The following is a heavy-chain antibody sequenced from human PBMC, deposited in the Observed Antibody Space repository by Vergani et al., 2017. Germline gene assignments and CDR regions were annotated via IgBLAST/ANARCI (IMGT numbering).Heavy chain of an antibody. V-gene: IGHV4-59*01. CDR1: GGSISSYY. Sequence: QVQLQESGPGLEKPSETLSLTCTVSGGSISSYYWSWIRQPPGKGLEWIGYIYYSGSTNYNPSLKSRVTISVDTSKNQFSLKLSSVTAADTPVYYCARAPLEWLSPSDWGQGTLVTVSS. CDR2: IYYSGST. J-gene: IGHJ4*02. D-gene: IGHD6-19*01. CDR3: ARAPLEWLSPSD.